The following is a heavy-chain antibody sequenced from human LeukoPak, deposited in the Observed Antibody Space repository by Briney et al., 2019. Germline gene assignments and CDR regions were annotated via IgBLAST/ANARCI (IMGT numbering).Heavy chain of an antibody. Sequence: GASVKVSCKASGYTFTSYYMHWVRQAPGQGLEWMGIINPSGGSTSYAQKFRGRVTMTRDTSTSTVYMELSSLRSEDTAVYYCAGDGFGWFDYWGQGTLVTVSS. J-gene: IGHJ4*02. CDR3: AGDGFGWFDY. D-gene: IGHD6-19*01. CDR2: INPSGGST. CDR1: GYTFTSYY. V-gene: IGHV1-46*01.